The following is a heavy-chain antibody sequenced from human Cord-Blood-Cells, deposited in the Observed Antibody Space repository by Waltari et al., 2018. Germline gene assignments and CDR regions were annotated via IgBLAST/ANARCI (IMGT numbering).Heavy chain of an antibody. J-gene: IGHJ4*02. CDR2: IYHSGST. Sequence: QVQLQESGPGLVKPSETLSLTCAVSGYSISSGDYWGWIRQPPGKGLEWIGSIYHSGSTYYNPSLKSRVTISVDTSKNQFSLKLSSVTAADTAVYYCARVPLLTGASDYWGQGTLVTVSS. CDR3: ARVPLLTGASDY. V-gene: IGHV4-38-2*01. CDR1: GYSISSGDY. D-gene: IGHD1-20*01.